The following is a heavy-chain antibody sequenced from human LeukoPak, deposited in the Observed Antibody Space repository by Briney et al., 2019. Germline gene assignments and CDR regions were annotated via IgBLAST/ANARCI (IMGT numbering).Heavy chain of an antibody. Sequence: PGGSLRPSCAASAFTFSNYWMNWVRQAPGKGLEWVASIKQDGSEKYYVDSVKGRFTISRDNAKNSLYLQMNTLRAEDTAVYYCLRDRGYSTYACWGQGTLVTVSS. V-gene: IGHV3-7*01. J-gene: IGHJ4*02. CDR1: AFTFSNYW. D-gene: IGHD6-13*01. CDR2: IKQDGSEK. CDR3: LRDRGYSTYAC.